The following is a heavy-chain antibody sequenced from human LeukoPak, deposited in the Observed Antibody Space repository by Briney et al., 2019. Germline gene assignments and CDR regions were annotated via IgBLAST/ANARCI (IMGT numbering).Heavy chain of an antibody. CDR1: GFTFSSYA. Sequence: GGSLRLSCAASGFTFSSYAMSWVRQAPGKGLEWGSAISGSGGSTYYADSVKGRFTISRDNSKNTLYLQMNSLRAEDTAVYYCAKARYSGYHQEQPDHWGQGTLVTVSS. CDR2: ISGSGGST. V-gene: IGHV3-23*01. CDR3: AKARYSGYHQEQPDH. J-gene: IGHJ5*02. D-gene: IGHD5-12*01.